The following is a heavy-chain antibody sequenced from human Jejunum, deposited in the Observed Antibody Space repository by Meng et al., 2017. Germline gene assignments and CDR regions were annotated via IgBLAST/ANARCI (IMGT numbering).Heavy chain of an antibody. Sequence: GSLRLSCTVSGASVTSGSYYWSWIRQPPGKGLEWIGFMYYNEKTNYNPSLKSRVTISVDTPRNQFSLKLTSVTAADTAVYYCARRRDYYGSGNYYNTNWFGPWGQGTLVTVSS. J-gene: IGHJ5*02. CDR3: ARRRDYYGSGNYYNTNWFGP. CDR1: GASVTSGSYY. V-gene: IGHV4-61*01. CDR2: MYYNEKT. D-gene: IGHD3-10*01.